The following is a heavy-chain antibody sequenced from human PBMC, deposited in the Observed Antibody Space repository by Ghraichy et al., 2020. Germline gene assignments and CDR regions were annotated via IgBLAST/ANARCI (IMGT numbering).Heavy chain of an antibody. Sequence: SETLSLTCTVSGGSIISYYWNWIRQPPGKGLEWIGYIYYSGSTNYNPSLKSRVTISLDTSKTQFSLKLTSVTAADTAVYYCARAGGYVDWYFDLWGRGTLVTVSS. V-gene: IGHV4-59*01. D-gene: IGHD3-22*01. CDR2: IYYSGST. CDR3: ARAGGYVDWYFDL. J-gene: IGHJ2*01. CDR1: GGSIISYY.